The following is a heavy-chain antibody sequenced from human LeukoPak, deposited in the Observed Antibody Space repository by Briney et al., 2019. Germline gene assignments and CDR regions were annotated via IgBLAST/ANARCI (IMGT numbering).Heavy chain of an antibody. V-gene: IGHV1-3*02. CDR3: ARSPGGNARTWLDY. Sequence: GASVKVSFKASGYTFTNYALHWVRQAPGQSLEWMGWTNGATGNTRFSQDFQGRLTITIDTSASTGYVELSSLRSEDTAVYYCARSPGGNARTWLDYWGQGTLVTVSS. D-gene: IGHD4-23*01. CDR2: TNGATGNT. CDR1: GYTFTNYA. J-gene: IGHJ4*02.